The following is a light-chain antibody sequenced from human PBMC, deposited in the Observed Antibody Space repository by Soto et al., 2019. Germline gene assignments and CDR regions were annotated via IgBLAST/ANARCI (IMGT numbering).Light chain of an antibody. CDR2: AND. Sequence: QSVLTQPPSASGTPGQRVTISCSGSSSNIAPNTVNWYQHLPGAAPQLLIFANDRRPSGVPDRFSGSRSGTSASLAISGLQSEDEADYYCAAWDDSLNGDVFGTGTTLTVL. V-gene: IGLV1-44*01. CDR3: AAWDDSLNGDV. CDR1: SSNIAPNT. J-gene: IGLJ1*01.